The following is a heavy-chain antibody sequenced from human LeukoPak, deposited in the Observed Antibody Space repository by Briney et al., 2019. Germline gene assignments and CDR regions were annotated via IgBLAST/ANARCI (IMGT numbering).Heavy chain of an antibody. V-gene: IGHV4-4*07. J-gene: IGHJ4*02. CDR1: GGSISNDY. CDR2: IYTSGST. CDR3: AAAFDY. Sequence: PSETLSLTCTVSGGSISNDYWNWIRQPAGKGLEWIGLIYTSGSTNYNPSLKSRVTISVDTSKNQFSLELNSVTAADTAVYYCAAAFDYWGQGTLVTVSS. D-gene: IGHD6-25*01.